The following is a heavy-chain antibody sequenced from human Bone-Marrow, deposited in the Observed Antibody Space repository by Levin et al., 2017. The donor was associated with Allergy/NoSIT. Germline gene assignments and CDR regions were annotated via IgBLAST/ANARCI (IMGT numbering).Heavy chain of an antibody. D-gene: IGHD1-1*01. CDR2: ISSSSSYI. Sequence: GESLKISCAASGFTFSSYSMNWVRQAPGKGLEWVSSISSSSSYIYYADSVKGRFTISRDNAKNSLYLQMNSLRAEDTAVYYCARPHKVQLERRDYYYYMDVWGKGTTVTVSS. CDR3: ARPHKVQLERRDYYYYMDV. V-gene: IGHV3-21*01. J-gene: IGHJ6*03. CDR1: GFTFSSYS.